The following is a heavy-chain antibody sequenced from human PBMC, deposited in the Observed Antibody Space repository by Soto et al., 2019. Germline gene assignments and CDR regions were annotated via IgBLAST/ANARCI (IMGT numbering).Heavy chain of an antibody. V-gene: IGHV4-39*01. D-gene: IGHD1-20*01. CDR1: GGSISSSSYY. Sequence: SETLALTCTVSGGSISSSSYYWGWIRQPPGKGLEWIGSIYYSGSTYYNPSLKSRVTISVDTSKNQFSLRLSSVTAADTAVYYFVKHAGHNRGFPDSRGQVTPVT. CDR2: IYYSGST. CDR3: VKHAGHNRGFPDS. J-gene: IGHJ4*02.